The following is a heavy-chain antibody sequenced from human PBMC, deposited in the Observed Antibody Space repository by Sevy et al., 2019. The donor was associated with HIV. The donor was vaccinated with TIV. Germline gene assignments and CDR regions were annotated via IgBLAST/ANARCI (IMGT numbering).Heavy chain of an antibody. Sequence: ALVKVSCKASGYTFTSYDINWVRQATGQRLEWMGWMSPDSGNTGYAQKFQGRVTMTRNTSISTAYMELSSLRSEDTAVYYCARGSRYCYDSSGYVYNWFDPWGQGTLVTVSS. V-gene: IGHV1-8*01. CDR3: ARGSRYCYDSSGYVYNWFDP. D-gene: IGHD3-22*01. CDR1: GYTFTSYD. CDR2: MSPDSGNT. J-gene: IGHJ5*02.